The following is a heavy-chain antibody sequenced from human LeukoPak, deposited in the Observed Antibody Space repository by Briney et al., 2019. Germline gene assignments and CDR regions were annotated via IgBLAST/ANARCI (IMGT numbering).Heavy chain of an antibody. CDR2: MNPNSGNT. CDR1: GYTFTSYD. CDR3: ARGGRWPKENWFDP. D-gene: IGHD2-15*01. V-gene: IGHV1-8*01. Sequence: ASVKVSCKASGYTFTSYDINWVRQATGQGLEWMGWMNPNSGNTGYAQKFQGRVTMTRNTSISTAYMELSSLRSEDTAVHYCARGGRWPKENWFDPWGQGTLVTVSS. J-gene: IGHJ5*02.